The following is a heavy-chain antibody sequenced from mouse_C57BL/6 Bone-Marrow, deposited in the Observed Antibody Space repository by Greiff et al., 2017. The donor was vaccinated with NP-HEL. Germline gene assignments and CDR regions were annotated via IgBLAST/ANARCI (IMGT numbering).Heavy chain of an antibody. CDR3: AREGGLRRRTYAMDY. J-gene: IGHJ4*01. Sequence: DVKLVESEGGLVQPGSSMELSCTTSGFTFSDYYMAWVRQVPEKGLDWVANINYDGSSTYYLDSLKSRFIISRDNAKNILYLQMSSLKSEDTATYYCAREGGLRRRTYAMDYWGQGTSVTVSS. CDR1: GFTFSDYY. D-gene: IGHD2-4*01. V-gene: IGHV5-16*01. CDR2: INYDGSST.